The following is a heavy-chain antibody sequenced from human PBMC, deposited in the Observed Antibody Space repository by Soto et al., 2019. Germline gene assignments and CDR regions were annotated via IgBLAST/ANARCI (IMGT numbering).Heavy chain of an antibody. J-gene: IGHJ5*02. Sequence: PSETLSLTCTVSGGSISSYYWSWIRQPPGKGLEWIGYIYYSGSTNYNPSLKSRVTISVDTSKNQFSLKLSSVTAADTAVYYCAKHSYSSGSNGGLWFDPWGQGTLVTVSS. CDR1: GGSISSYY. D-gene: IGHD6-19*01. V-gene: IGHV4-59*01. CDR2: IYYSGST. CDR3: AKHSYSSGSNGGLWFDP.